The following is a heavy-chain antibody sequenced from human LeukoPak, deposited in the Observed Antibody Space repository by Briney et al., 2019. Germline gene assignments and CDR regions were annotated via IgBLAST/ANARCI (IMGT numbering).Heavy chain of an antibody. V-gene: IGHV3-23*01. Sequence: PGGSLRLSCAASGFTFSSYAMSGVRQAPGKGLEWVSAISGSGGSTYYADSVKGRFTISRDNSKNTLYLQMNSLRAEDTAVYYCAKDKTTVTTFILDYWGQGTLVTVSS. CDR1: GFTFSSYA. CDR3: AKDKTTVTTFILDY. CDR2: ISGSGGST. D-gene: IGHD4-17*01. J-gene: IGHJ4*02.